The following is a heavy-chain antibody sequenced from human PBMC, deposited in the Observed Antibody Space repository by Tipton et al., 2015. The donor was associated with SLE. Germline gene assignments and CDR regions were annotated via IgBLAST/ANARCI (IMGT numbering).Heavy chain of an antibody. Sequence: TLSLTCAVSGASISRGGYSWTWIRQPPGKGLEWIGYIYQSGTTDYNPSLKSRVTISVDRSKNQFSLQLSSVTAADTAVYYCAREVEGYSSDWYYYYYYMDVWGKGTTVTVSS. V-gene: IGHV4-30-2*01. CDR3: AREVEGYSSDWYYYYYYMDV. D-gene: IGHD6-19*01. CDR2: IYQSGTT. J-gene: IGHJ6*03. CDR1: GASISRGGYS.